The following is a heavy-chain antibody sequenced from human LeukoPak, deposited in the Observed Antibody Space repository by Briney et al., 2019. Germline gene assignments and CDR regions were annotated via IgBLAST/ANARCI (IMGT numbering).Heavy chain of an antibody. Sequence: PSETLSLTCTVSGGSISSYYWSWIRQPPGKGLEWIGYIYYSGSTNYNPSLKSRVTISVDTSKNQFSLKLSSVTAADTAVYYCASESYCSGGSCYPTRAFDIWGQGTMVTVSS. J-gene: IGHJ3*02. CDR2: IYYSGST. D-gene: IGHD2-15*01. CDR3: ASESYCSGGSCYPTRAFDI. V-gene: IGHV4-59*01. CDR1: GGSISSYY.